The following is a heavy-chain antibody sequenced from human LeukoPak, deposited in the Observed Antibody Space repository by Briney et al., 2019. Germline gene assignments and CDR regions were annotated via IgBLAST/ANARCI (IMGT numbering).Heavy chain of an antibody. J-gene: IGHJ5*02. CDR3: VGDQVDNVGWLT. D-gene: IGHD5-12*01. CDR2: IYYSGST. Sequence: SETLSLTCTVSGGSISSNSYYWGWIRQPPGKGLEWIGSIYYSGSTYYNSSLKSRVTISVDTSKNQFSLKLSSVTAADTAVYYCVGDQVDNVGWLTWGQGTRVTVSS. CDR1: GGSISSNSYY. V-gene: IGHV4-39*01.